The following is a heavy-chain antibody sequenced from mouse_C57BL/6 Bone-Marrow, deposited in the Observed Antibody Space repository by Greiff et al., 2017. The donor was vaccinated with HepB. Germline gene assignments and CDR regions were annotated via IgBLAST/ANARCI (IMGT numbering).Heavy chain of an antibody. J-gene: IGHJ1*03. CDR3: ARAHYYYGSSYGYFDV. D-gene: IGHD1-1*01. CDR1: GYTFTDYN. CDR2: INPNNGGT. Sequence: EVQLQQSGPELVKPGASVKIPCKASGYTFTDYNMDWVKQSHGKSLEWIGDINPNNGGTIYNQKFKGKATLTVDKSSSTAYMELRSLTSEDTAVYYCARAHYYYGSSYGYFDVWGTGTTVTVSS. V-gene: IGHV1-18*01.